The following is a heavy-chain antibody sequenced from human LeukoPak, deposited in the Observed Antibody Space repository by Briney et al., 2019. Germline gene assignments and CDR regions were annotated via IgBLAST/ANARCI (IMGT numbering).Heavy chain of an antibody. J-gene: IGHJ4*02. CDR1: GFTFSSYA. Sequence: PGGSLRLSCAASGFTFSSYAMSWVRQAPGQGLEWVANIKQDGSEKYFVGSVKGRFTISRDNAKNSLYLQMNSLRAEDTAVYYCARDKIVGTTALDYWGQGALVTVSS. CDR2: IKQDGSEK. D-gene: IGHD1-26*01. V-gene: IGHV3-7*01. CDR3: ARDKIVGTTALDY.